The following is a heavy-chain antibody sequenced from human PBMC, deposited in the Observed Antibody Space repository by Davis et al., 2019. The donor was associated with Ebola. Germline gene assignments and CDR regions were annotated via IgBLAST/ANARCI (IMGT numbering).Heavy chain of an antibody. CDR3: AREMGFIATSHFDY. J-gene: IGHJ4*02. CDR1: GGSISSYY. Sequence: MPSETLSLTCTVSGGSISSYYWSWIRQPPGKGLEWIGYIYYSGSTNYNPSLKSRVTISVDKSKNQFSLKLSSVTAADTAVYYCAREMGFIATSHFDYWGQGTLVTVSS. CDR2: IYYSGST. V-gene: IGHV4-59*12. D-gene: IGHD3-22*01.